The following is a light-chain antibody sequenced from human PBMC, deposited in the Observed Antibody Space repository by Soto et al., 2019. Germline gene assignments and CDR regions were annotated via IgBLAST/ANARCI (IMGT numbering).Light chain of an antibody. CDR3: GSYAGSMTFV. Sequence: QSALTQPASVSGSPGQSITISCTGTSSDVVSYNLVSWYQQHPGKAPKLMIYEGSKRPSGVSNRFSGTKSANTASLTISGLQTEHEGEYYCGSYAGSMTFVFGGGTKLTVL. V-gene: IGLV2-23*03. J-gene: IGLJ2*01. CDR2: EGS. CDR1: SSDVVSYNL.